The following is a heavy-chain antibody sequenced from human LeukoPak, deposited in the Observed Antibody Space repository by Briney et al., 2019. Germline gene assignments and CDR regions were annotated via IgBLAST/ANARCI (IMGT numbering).Heavy chain of an antibody. J-gene: IGHJ4*02. D-gene: IGHD1-7*01. V-gene: IGHV3-74*01. CDR2: IKTDGSST. Sequence: GGSLRLSCAASGFTFSSYWMHWVRHVPGKGLMWVSRIKTDGSSTSYADSVKGRFTISRDNAKNSLYLQMNSLRAEDTAVYYCARDGEAYGWNYAFDYWGQGTLVTVSS. CDR1: GFTFSSYW. CDR3: ARDGEAYGWNYAFDY.